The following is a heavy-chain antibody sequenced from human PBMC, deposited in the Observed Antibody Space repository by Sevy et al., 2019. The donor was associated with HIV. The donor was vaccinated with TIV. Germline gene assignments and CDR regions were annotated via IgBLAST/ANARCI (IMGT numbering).Heavy chain of an antibody. CDR3: ARGRRFRIVGANGRGAFDI. J-gene: IGHJ3*02. Sequence: SETLSLTCAVYGGSFSGYYWSWIRQPPWKGLEWIGEINHSGSTNYNPSLKSRVTISVDTSKNQFSLKLSSVTAADTAVYYCARGRRFRIVGANGRGAFDIWGQGTMVTVSS. CDR1: GGSFSGYY. V-gene: IGHV4-34*01. D-gene: IGHD1-26*01. CDR2: INHSGST.